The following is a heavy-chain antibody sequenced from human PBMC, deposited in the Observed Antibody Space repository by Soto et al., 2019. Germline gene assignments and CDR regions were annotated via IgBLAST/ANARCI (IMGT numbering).Heavy chain of an antibody. CDR2: INHSGST. D-gene: IGHD3-16*01. Sequence: PSETLSLTCAVYGGTFSGYYWSWIRQPPGKGLEWNGEINHSGSTNYNPSLKSRVTISVDTSKNQYPLKMSSVTAADTAVYYCLITGVMSKTLTVSGREFYPWGQGSLVTVSS. CDR1: GGTFSGYY. J-gene: IGHJ5*01. V-gene: IGHV4-34*08. CDR3: LITGVMSKTLTVSGREFYP.